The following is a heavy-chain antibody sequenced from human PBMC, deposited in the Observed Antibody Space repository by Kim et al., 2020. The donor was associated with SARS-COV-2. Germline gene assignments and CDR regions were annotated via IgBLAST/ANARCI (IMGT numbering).Heavy chain of an antibody. V-gene: IGHV3-33*01. D-gene: IGHD3-16*01. Sequence: KYYADSVKGRFTISRDNSKNTLYLQMNSLRAEDTAVYYCARADVWGSPDYWGQGTLVTVSS. J-gene: IGHJ4*02. CDR2: K. CDR3: ARADVWGSPDY.